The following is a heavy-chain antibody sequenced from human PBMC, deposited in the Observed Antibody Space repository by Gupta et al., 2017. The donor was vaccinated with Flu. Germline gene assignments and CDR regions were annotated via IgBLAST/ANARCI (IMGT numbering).Heavy chain of an antibody. Sequence: EVQLVESGGGLVKPGGSLRLSCAASSFTFSSYNMNWVRQAPGKGLGWVSSISSSSSYISYADSLKGRFTISRDNAQNSLYLQMNSLRAEDTAVYYCARDQSSGDSLDEDAFDIWGQGTRGTVSS. D-gene: IGHD3-22*01. V-gene: IGHV3-21*01. CDR1: SFTFSSYN. J-gene: IGHJ3*02. CDR3: ARDQSSGDSLDEDAFDI. CDR2: ISSSSSYI.